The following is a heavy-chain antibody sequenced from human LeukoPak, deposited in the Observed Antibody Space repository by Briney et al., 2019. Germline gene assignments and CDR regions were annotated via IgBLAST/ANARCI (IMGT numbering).Heavy chain of an antibody. Sequence: PGGSLRLSCAASGFTFSSYSMNWVRQAPGKGLEWVSYISSIGSTIYYADSVKGRFTISRDNAKNSLYLQMNSLRAEDTAVYYCARDCPGRLNYDSSGYCDVLGAFDIWGQGTMVTVSS. CDR1: GFTFSSYS. CDR3: ARDCPGRLNYDSSGYCDVLGAFDI. CDR2: ISSIGSTI. V-gene: IGHV3-48*04. D-gene: IGHD3-22*01. J-gene: IGHJ3*02.